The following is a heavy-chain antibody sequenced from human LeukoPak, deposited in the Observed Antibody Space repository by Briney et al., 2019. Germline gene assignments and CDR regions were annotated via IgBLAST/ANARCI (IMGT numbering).Heavy chain of an antibody. J-gene: IGHJ5*02. V-gene: IGHV3-30*02. Sequence: AGGSLRLSCAASGFTFSSYGMHWVRQAPGKGLEWVAFIRCDGSNKYYADSVKGRFTISRDNSKNTLYLQMNSLRAEDTAVYYCAKDLVGYQLSMNWFDPWGQGTLVTVSS. CDR2: IRCDGSNK. CDR1: GFTFSSYG. CDR3: AKDLVGYQLSMNWFDP. D-gene: IGHD2-2*01.